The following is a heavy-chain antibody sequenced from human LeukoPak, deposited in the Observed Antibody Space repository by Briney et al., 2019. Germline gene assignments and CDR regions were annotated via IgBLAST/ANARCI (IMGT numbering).Heavy chain of an antibody. CDR3: AKDRSCTNNICHGDFDY. J-gene: IGHJ4*02. CDR1: GFTFSNYA. V-gene: IGHV3-23*01. CDR2: ISGSGGDT. Sequence: GGSLRLSCAASGFTFSNYAMSWVRQAPGKGLEWVSGISGSGGDTYYADSVKGRFTISRDNSKNTLYLHMNSLRAEDTAVYYCAKDRSCTNNICHGDFDYWGRGTLVTVSS. D-gene: IGHD2-8*01.